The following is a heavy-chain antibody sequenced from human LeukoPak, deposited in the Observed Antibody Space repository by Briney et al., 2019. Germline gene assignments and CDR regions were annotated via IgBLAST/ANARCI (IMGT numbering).Heavy chain of an antibody. CDR2: IYYSGST. Sequence: SETLSLTCTVSGGSISSYYWSWIRQPPGKGLEWIGYIYYSGSTYYNPSLKSRVTISVDTSKNQFSLKLSSVTAADTAVYYCARDRSHMDVWGQGTTVTVSS. CDR3: ARDRSHMDV. J-gene: IGHJ6*02. V-gene: IGHV4-59*06. CDR1: GGSISSYY. D-gene: IGHD5-24*01.